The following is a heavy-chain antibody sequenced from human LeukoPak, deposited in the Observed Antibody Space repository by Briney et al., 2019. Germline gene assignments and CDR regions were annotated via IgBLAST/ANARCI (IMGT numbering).Heavy chain of an antibody. CDR3: ARLGVVIAPYYYYYMDV. CDR1: GGSFSGYY. V-gene: IGHV4-34*01. J-gene: IGHJ6*03. D-gene: IGHD3-3*01. Sequence: SETLSLTCAVYGGSFSGYYWSWIRQPPGKGLEGIGEINHSGSTNYNPSLKSRVTISVDTSKNQFSMKLSSVTAADTAVYYCARLGVVIAPYYYYYMDVWGKGTTVTVSS. CDR2: INHSGST.